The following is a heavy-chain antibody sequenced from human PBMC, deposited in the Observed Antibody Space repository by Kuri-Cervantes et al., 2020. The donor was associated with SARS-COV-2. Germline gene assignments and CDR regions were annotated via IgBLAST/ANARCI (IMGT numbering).Heavy chain of an antibody. J-gene: IGHJ6*03. V-gene: IGHV5-51*01. CDR2: IYPADSET. D-gene: IGHD4-17*01. Sequence: GESLKISCQGSGSSFSSYWIGWVRQMPGKGLEWMGIIYPADSETRYSPSFQGQVTISADKSTTTAYLQWSSLKASDTAMYYCARRAYGEQVDYYYMDVWGKGTTVTVSS. CDR3: ARRAYGEQVDYYYMDV. CDR1: GSSFSSYW.